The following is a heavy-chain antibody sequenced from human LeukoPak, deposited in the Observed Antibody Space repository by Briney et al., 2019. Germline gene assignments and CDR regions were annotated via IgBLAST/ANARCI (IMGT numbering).Heavy chain of an antibody. Sequence: GGSLRLSCAASGFTFSDYAMSWVRQAPGKGLEWVSAIRGSGGTTYYTDSAKGRFTISRDNSKNTLYLQMNSLRVEDTAVYYCAKTQRSDSSSYTPYWDYWGQGTLVTVSS. J-gene: IGHJ4*02. CDR1: GFTFSDYA. CDR3: AKTQRSDSSSYTPYWDY. D-gene: IGHD3-22*01. CDR2: IRGSGGTT. V-gene: IGHV3-23*01.